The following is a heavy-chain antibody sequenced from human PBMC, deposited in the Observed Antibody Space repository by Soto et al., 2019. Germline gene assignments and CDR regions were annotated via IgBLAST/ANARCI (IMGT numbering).Heavy chain of an antibody. CDR3: ARGSGWYVFDY. Sequence: PSETLSLTCTVSGGSFSSSNDYWVWIRQPPGKGLEWIGSIYYGGSTYYNSSLQSRVTISVDTSKNQFSLKLSSVTAADTAVYYCARGSGWYVFDYWGQGTLVTVSS. D-gene: IGHD6-19*01. J-gene: IGHJ4*02. V-gene: IGHV4-39*07. CDR1: GGSFSSSNDY. CDR2: IYYGGST.